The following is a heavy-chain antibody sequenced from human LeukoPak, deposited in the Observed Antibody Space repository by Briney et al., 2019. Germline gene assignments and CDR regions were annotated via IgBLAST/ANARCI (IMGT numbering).Heavy chain of an antibody. D-gene: IGHD1-26*01. J-gene: IGHJ3*02. Sequence: ASVKVSCKVSGYTLIELSMHWVRQTPGKGLEWMGGFGPEDGETIYAQKFQGRVTMTEDTSTDTAYMELSSLRSEDTAVYYCARGERSDAFDIWGQGTMVTVSS. V-gene: IGHV1-24*01. CDR3: ARGERSDAFDI. CDR2: FGPEDGET. CDR1: GYTLIELS.